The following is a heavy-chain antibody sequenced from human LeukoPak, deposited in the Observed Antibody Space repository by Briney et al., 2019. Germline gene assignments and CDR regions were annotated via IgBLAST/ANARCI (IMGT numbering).Heavy chain of an antibody. Sequence: GGSLRLSCAASGFTFSSYGMHWVRQAPGKGLEWVAVIWYDGSNKYYADSVKGRFTISRDNSKNTLYLQMNSLRAEDTAVYYCARDCTAYGGGDCYSGCYWGQGTLVTVSS. J-gene: IGHJ4*02. V-gene: IGHV3-33*01. CDR1: GFTFSSYG. CDR2: IWYDGSNK. D-gene: IGHD2-21*02. CDR3: ARDCTAYGGGDCYSGCY.